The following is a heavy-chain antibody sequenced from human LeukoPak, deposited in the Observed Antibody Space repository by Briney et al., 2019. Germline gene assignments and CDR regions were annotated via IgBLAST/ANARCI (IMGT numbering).Heavy chain of an antibody. CDR3: ARDSMVKGFDP. Sequence: SETLSLTCAVYGGSFSGYYWSWIRQPPGKGLEWIGEINHSGSTNYNPSLKSRVTISVDTSKNQFSLKLSSVTAADTAVYYCARDSMVKGFDPWGQGTLVTVSS. D-gene: IGHD5-18*01. J-gene: IGHJ5*02. CDR2: INHSGST. V-gene: IGHV4-34*01. CDR1: GGSFSGYY.